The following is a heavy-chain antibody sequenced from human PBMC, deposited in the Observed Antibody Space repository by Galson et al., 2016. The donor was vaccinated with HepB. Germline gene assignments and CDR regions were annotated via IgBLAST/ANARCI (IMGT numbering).Heavy chain of an antibody. V-gene: IGHV4-4*02. CDR1: GASISSNW. D-gene: IGHD3-16*01. J-gene: IGHJ4*02. CDR2: TYHSGST. Sequence: SETLSLTCVVSGASISSNWWSWVRQPPGKGLEWIGETYHSGSTYLNPSLNSRVAISIDRSKNHFSLSLTSVTAADTAISYCAGLYDDVSLNYRPFAYWGRGTLVTGSS. CDR3: AGLYDDVSLNYRPFAY.